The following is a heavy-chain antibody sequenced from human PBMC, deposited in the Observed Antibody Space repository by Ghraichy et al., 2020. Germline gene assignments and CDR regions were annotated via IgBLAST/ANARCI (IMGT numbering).Heavy chain of an antibody. CDR2: IRDDGSAQ. V-gene: IGHV3-30*02. CDR1: GLTFTSFG. Sequence: GGSLRLSCTASGLTFTSFGTHWVRQAPGKGLEWVSYIRDDGSAQYYADSVKGRFSISRGNSKNSLYLQMNSLRPEDTAVYYCAKWVGSTGSRYFGHWGQGTLVTVSS. D-gene: IGHD6-19*01. J-gene: IGHJ4*02. CDR3: AKWVGSTGSRYFGH.